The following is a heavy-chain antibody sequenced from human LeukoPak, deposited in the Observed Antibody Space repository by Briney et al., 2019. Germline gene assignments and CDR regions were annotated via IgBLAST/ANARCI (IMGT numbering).Heavy chain of an antibody. J-gene: IGHJ4*02. V-gene: IGHV4-34*01. D-gene: IGHD6-19*01. Sequence: PSETLSLTSAVYGGSFSGYYWSWIRQPPGKGLEWIGEINHSGSTNYNPSLKSRVTISVDTSKNQFSLKLSSVTAADTAVYYCARDRPGVAGVNHDYWGQGTLVTVSS. CDR3: ARDRPGVAGVNHDY. CDR1: GGSFSGYY. CDR2: INHSGST.